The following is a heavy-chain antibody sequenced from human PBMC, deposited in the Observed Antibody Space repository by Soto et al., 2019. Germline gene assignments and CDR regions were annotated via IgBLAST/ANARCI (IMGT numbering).Heavy chain of an antibody. J-gene: IGHJ4*02. CDR2: IYYSGST. V-gene: IGHV4-59*01. CDR1: GGSISSYY. D-gene: IGHD1-7*01. Sequence: SETLSLTCTVSGGSISSYYWIWIRQPPGKGLEWIGYIYYSGSTNYNPSLKSRVTISVDTSKNQFSLKLSSVTAADTAVYYCARVLANWNYYFDYWVQGTLVPVSS. CDR3: ARVLANWNYYFDY.